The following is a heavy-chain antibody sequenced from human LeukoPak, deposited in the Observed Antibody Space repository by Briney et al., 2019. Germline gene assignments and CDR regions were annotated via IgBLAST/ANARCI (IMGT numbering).Heavy chain of an antibody. Sequence: GGSLRLSCAASGFTFSSFVVSWVRQAPGKGLEWVSAISGGSDGTYYADSVKGRFTISRDNSKNTLYLEMNSLRAEDTAVYYCAKGSAAGRPYYFDSWGQGTLVTVSS. CDR1: GFTFSSFV. J-gene: IGHJ4*02. V-gene: IGHV3-23*01. D-gene: IGHD6-6*01. CDR2: ISGGSDGT. CDR3: AKGSAAGRPYYFDS.